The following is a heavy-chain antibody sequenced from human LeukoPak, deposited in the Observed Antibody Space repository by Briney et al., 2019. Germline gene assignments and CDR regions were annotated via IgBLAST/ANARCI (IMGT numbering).Heavy chain of an antibody. D-gene: IGHD4-17*01. J-gene: IGHJ4*02. CDR2: IGYSAGDT. Sequence: GGSLRLSCAASGFTVSSYAITWVRQAPGKGLEWVSAIGYSAGDTYYADSVKGRFTISRDNSMNTLYLQMSSLRADDTALYYCAKDDDGHHHGVDHWGQGTLVTVSS. V-gene: IGHV3-23*01. CDR3: AKDDDGHHHGVDH. CDR1: GFTVSSYA.